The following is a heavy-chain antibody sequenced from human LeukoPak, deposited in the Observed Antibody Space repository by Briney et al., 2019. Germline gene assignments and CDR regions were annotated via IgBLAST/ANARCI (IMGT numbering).Heavy chain of an antibody. CDR1: GYTFTGYY. CDR3: AREATGDLSFDH. D-gene: IGHD3-10*01. Sequence: ASVKASCEASGYTFTGYYIHWVRQAPGQGLEWMGSINPPGGGTNYAQQFQGRVTMTRDTSITTAYMELSRLTSDDTAVYFCAREATGDLSFDHWGQGTLVTVPS. V-gene: IGHV1-2*02. CDR2: INPPGGGT. J-gene: IGHJ4*02.